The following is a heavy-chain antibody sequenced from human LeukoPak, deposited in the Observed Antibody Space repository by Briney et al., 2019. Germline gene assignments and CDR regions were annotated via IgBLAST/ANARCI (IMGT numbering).Heavy chain of an antibody. V-gene: IGHV1-2*02. D-gene: IGHD3-16*01. CDR1: GYTFTGYY. CDR2: INPNSGGT. Sequence: ASVKVSCKASGYTFTGYYMHWVRQAPGQGLEWMGWINPNSGGTNYAQKFQGRVTMTMDTSISTAYMELSRLRSDDTAVYYCARDSRPSYYDYVWGPANAFDIWGQGTMVTVSS. J-gene: IGHJ3*02. CDR3: ARDSRPSYYDYVWGPANAFDI.